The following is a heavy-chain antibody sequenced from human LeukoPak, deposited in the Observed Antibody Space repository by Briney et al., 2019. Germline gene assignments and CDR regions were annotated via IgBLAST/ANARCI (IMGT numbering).Heavy chain of an antibody. CDR1: GYTFTSYY. J-gene: IGHJ4*02. Sequence: ASVKVSCKASGYTFTSYYMHWVRQAPGQGLEWMGIINPSGGSTSYAQKFQGRVTMTRDTSTSTVYMELSSLRSDDTALYYCAKRVQSGSYVDYWGQGTLVTVPS. V-gene: IGHV1-46*01. CDR3: AKRVQSGSYVDY. D-gene: IGHD1-26*01. CDR2: INPSGGST.